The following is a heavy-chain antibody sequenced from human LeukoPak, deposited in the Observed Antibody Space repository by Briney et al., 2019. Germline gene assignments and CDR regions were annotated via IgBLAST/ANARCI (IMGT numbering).Heavy chain of an antibody. J-gene: IGHJ4*02. Sequence: GGSLRLSCAASGFTFSSYWMHWVRQAPGKGLEWVANIKQDGSEKYYVDSVKGRFTISRDNAKNSLYLQMNSLRAEDTAVYYCARVHSYSSSWYGGDYFDYWGQGTLVTVSS. V-gene: IGHV3-7*01. CDR2: IKQDGSEK. CDR3: ARVHSYSSSWYGGDYFDY. CDR1: GFTFSSYW. D-gene: IGHD6-13*01.